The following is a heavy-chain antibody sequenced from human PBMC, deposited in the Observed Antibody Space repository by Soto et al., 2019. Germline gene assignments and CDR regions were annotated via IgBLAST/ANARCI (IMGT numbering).Heavy chain of an antibody. CDR1: GYTFTSYG. Sequence: ASVKVSCKASGYTFTSYGITWVRQAPGQGLEWMGWISAYNGNTHYAQKIQGRVTMTTDTSTSIAYMELRSLRSDDTAVYYCARVSLEYFNGGSCSSSYSGMDARGQGNTLTVSS. V-gene: IGHV1-18*01. CDR3: ARVSLEYFNGGSCSSSYSGMDA. J-gene: IGHJ6*02. CDR2: ISAYNGNT. D-gene: IGHD2-15*01.